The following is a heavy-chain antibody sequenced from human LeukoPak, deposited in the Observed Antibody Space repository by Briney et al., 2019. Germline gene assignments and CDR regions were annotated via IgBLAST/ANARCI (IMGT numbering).Heavy chain of an antibody. V-gene: IGHV3-23*01. CDR3: AREPQYYYGMDV. Sequence: GGSLRLSCAASGFTFSSYAMSWVRQAPGKGLEWVSAISGSAGSTYYADSVKGRFTISRDNSKNTLYLQMNSLRAEDTAVYYCAREPQYYYGMDVWGQGTTVTVSS. CDR1: GFTFSSYA. J-gene: IGHJ6*02. CDR2: ISGSAGST.